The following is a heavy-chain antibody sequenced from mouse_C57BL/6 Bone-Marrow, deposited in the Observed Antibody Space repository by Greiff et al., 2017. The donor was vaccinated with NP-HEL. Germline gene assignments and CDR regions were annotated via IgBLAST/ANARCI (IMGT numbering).Heavy chain of an antibody. V-gene: IGHV8-8*01. D-gene: IGHD2-3*01. CDR2: IWWDDDM. CDR1: GFSLSPFGMG. J-gene: IGHJ4*01. Sequence: QVTLKESGPGILQPSQTLSLTCSFSGFSLSPFGMGVGWIRKPSGKGLEWLAHIWWDDDMYYNPALKSRLTISKDTSKNQVFLKIANVDTADTATYYCGGWFRENAMDYWGQGTSVTVSS. CDR3: GGWFRENAMDY.